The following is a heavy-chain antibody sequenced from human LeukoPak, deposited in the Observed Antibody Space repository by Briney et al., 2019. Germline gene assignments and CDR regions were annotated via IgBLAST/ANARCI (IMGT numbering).Heavy chain of an antibody. V-gene: IGHV3-9*01. J-gene: IGHJ4*02. D-gene: IGHD1-26*01. Sequence: PGGSLRLSCAASGFTFDDCAMHWVRQAPGKGLEWVSGISWNSGSIGYADSVKGRFTISRDNAKNSLYLQMNSLRAEDTALYYCAKDIGAGAYFDYWGQGTLVTVSS. CDR3: AKDIGAGAYFDY. CDR2: ISWNSGSI. CDR1: GFTFDDCA.